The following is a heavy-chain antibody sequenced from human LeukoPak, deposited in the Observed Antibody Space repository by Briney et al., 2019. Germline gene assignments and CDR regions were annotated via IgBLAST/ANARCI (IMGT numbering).Heavy chain of an antibody. CDR1: GFTVSSDY. J-gene: IGHJ4*02. CDR3: ARLSANSSAYFFDY. Sequence: PGGSLRLSCAASGFTVSSDYMSWVRHAPGKGLEWVSLIYSGGDTYYADSVKGRFTISRDTSKNTLYLQMNSLRAEDTAVYYCARLSANSSAYFFDYWGQGTLVTVSS. CDR2: IYSGGDT. V-gene: IGHV3-66*04. D-gene: IGHD3-22*01.